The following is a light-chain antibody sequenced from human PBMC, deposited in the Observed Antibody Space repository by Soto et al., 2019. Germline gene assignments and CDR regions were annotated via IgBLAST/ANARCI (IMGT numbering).Light chain of an antibody. CDR1: QTISSW. CDR2: KAS. Sequence: DIQMTQSPSTLSGSGGDTVTITCRASQTISSWLALYQQKPGKAPKLLIYKASTLKSGVPSRFSGSGSGTEFTLTISSLQPDDFATYYCQHYNSYSEAFGQGTKVDIK. J-gene: IGKJ1*01. V-gene: IGKV1-5*03. CDR3: QHYNSYSEA.